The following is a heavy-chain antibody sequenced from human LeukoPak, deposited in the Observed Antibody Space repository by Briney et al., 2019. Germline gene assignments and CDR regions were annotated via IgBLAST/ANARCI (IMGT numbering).Heavy chain of an antibody. J-gene: IGHJ5*02. V-gene: IGHV1-2*06. D-gene: IGHD1-26*01. CDR3: ARGRSFYSGSYEAINWFDP. CDR1: GYTFTGYY. CDR2: INPNSGGT. Sequence: ASVKVSCKASGYTFTGYYMHWVRQAPGQGLEWMGRINPNSGGTNYAQKFQGRVTVTRDTSISTAYMELSRLRSDDTAVYYCARGRSFYSGSYEAINWFDPWGQGTLVTVSS.